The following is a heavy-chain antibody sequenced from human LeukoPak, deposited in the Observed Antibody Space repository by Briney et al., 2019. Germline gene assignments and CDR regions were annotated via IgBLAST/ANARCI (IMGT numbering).Heavy chain of an antibody. V-gene: IGHV4-59*08. CDR3: ARGNPSSGDAFDI. CDR2: IYYSGST. CDR1: GGSISGYY. D-gene: IGHD6-19*01. J-gene: IGHJ3*02. Sequence: PSETLSLTCTVSGGSISGYYCIWIRQPPGKGLEWVGYIYYSGSTSYNPSLRSRVTISVDTSKNQFSLKVSSVTASDTAVYYCARGNPSSGDAFDIWGRGTKGTGSS.